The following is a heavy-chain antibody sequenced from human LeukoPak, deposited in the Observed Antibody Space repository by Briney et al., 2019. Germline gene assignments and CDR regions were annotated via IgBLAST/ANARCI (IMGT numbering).Heavy chain of an antibody. D-gene: IGHD6-13*01. V-gene: IGHV3-33*01. CDR2: IWYDGNYK. CDR3: ARDGGQQMEKFDY. CDR1: GFTFSTYG. Sequence: PGRSLRLSCVASGFTFSTYGMHWVRQAPVKGLEWVALIWYDGNYKYYADSVKGRFTISRDNSKNTLYLQMNSLRVEDTAVYYCARDGGQQMEKFDYWGQGTLVTVSS. J-gene: IGHJ4*02.